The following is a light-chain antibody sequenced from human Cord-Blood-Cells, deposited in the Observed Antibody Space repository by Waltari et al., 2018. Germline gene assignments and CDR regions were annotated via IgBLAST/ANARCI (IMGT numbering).Light chain of an antibody. CDR3: CSYAGSYTYV. V-gene: IGLV2-11*01. CDR1: SSDFGGSNY. J-gene: IGLJ1*01. Sequence: QSPLTQPPSVSGSPGQPVTISCTGTSSDFGGSNYVSWYQQHPGKAPKLMIYDVSKRPSGVPDRFSGSKSGNTASLTISGLQAEDEADYYCCSYAGSYTYVFGTGTKVTVL. CDR2: DVS.